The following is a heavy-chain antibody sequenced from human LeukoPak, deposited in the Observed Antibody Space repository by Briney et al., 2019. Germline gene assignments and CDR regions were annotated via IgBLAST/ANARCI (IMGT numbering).Heavy chain of an antibody. CDR3: ARSFPYFDY. CDR2: IYYSGST. D-gene: IGHD2-21*01. V-gene: IGHV4-61*01. J-gene: IGHJ4*02. Sequence: SETLSLTCTVSGGSISSDSYYWSWIRQPPGKGLEWIGYIYYSGSTNYNPSLKSRVTISVDTSKNQFSLKLSSVTAADTAVYYCARSFPYFDYWGQGTLVTVSS. CDR1: GGSISSDSYY.